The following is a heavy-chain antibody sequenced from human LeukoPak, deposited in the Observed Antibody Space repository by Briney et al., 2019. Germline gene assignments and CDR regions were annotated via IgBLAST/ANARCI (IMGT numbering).Heavy chain of an antibody. CDR2: ISYDGSNK. J-gene: IGHJ4*02. CDR1: GFPFSSYG. D-gene: IGHD1-1*01. CDR3: ATSGIMWYNWNDNPFDY. V-gene: IGHV3-30*03. Sequence: GRSLRLSCAASGFPFSSYGMHWVRQAPGKGLEWVAVISYDGSNKYYADSVKGRFTISRDNSKNTLYLQMNSLRAEDTAVYYCATSGIMWYNWNDNPFDYWGQGTLVTVSS.